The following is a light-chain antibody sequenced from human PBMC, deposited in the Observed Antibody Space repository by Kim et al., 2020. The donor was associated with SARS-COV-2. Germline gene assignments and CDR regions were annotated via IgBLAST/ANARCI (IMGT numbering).Light chain of an antibody. CDR2: DAS. V-gene: IGKV3-11*01. Sequence: PGERATLSCRASQSVRTYLAWYQQKPGQAPRLLMYDASNRATGIPARFSGSGSGTDFTLTISSLEPEDFEVYYCQQRSNWPLTFGGGTKVDIK. CDR1: QSVRTY. J-gene: IGKJ4*01. CDR3: QQRSNWPLT.